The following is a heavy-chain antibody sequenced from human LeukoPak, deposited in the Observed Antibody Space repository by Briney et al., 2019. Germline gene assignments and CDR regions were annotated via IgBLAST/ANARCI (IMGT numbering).Heavy chain of an antibody. CDR1: GFTFSSYS. D-gene: IGHD3-9*01. J-gene: IGHJ4*02. CDR3: ARDLRYFDWLLSNYFDY. Sequence: GSLRLSCAASGFTFSSYSMNWVRQAPGKGLEWVSSISSSSYIYYADSVKGRFTISRDNAKNSLYLQMNSLRAEDTAVYYCARDLRYFDWLLSNYFDYWGQGTLVTVSS. V-gene: IGHV3-21*01. CDR2: ISSSSYI.